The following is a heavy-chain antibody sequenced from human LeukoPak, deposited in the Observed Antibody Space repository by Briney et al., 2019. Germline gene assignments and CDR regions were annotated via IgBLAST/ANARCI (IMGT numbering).Heavy chain of an antibody. CDR2: IYYSGST. CDR3: ARVDFYNVLSAAANTYYDFWSGYSTTYYFDY. V-gene: IGHV4-59*12. D-gene: IGHD3-3*01. CDR1: GGSISSYY. Sequence: SETLSLTCTVSGGSISSYYWSWIRQPPGKGLEWIGYIYYSGSTYYNPSLKSRVTISVDTSKNQFSLKLSSVTAADTAVYYCARVDFYNVLSAAANTYYDFWSGYSTTYYFDYWGQGTLVTVSS. J-gene: IGHJ4*02.